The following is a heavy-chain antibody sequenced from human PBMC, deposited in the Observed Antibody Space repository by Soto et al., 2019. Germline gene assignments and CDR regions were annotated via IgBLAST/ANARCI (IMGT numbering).Heavy chain of an antibody. CDR2: LYWDDDK. CDR1: GFSLSTSGVG. Sequence: QITLKESGPTLVKPTQTLTLTCTFSGFSLSTSGVGVGWISQPPGKALEWLAFLYWDDDKRDSPSLNSRLTITKYTAKNNVLLTLTNMNPMDTATYYCSRTRVNWRSRGLIDYWGQGTLVTVAS. CDR3: SRTRVNWRSRGLIDY. D-gene: IGHD1-1*01. J-gene: IGHJ4*02. V-gene: IGHV2-5*02.